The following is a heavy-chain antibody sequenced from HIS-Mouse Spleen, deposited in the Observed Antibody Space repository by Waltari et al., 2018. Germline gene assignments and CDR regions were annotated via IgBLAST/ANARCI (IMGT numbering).Heavy chain of an antibody. V-gene: IGHV1-69*04. CDR2: SIPILGIA. J-gene: IGHJ3*02. CDR3: ARHPEIAAAVGAFDI. CDR1: GGTFSSYS. Sequence: VQSQVQLVQSGAEVQVPCKASGGTFSSYSISWVRQAPGQGLVLMGRSIPILGIAKYAQKFQGRVTITADKSTSTAYMELSSLRSEDTAVYYCARHPEIAAAVGAFDIWGQGTMVTVSS. D-gene: IGHD6-13*01.